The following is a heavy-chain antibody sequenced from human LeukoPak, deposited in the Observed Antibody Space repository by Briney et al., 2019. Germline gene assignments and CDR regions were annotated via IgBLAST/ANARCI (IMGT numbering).Heavy chain of an antibody. D-gene: IGHD3-22*01. Sequence: ASETLSLTCTVSGGSISSYYWSWIRQPPGKGLEWIGYIYYSGSTTYNPSLKSRVTISVDTSKNQFSLKLSSVTAADTAVYYCARQYYYDSSGYWGDGMDVWGQGTTVTVSS. CDR3: ARQYYYDSSGYWGDGMDV. V-gene: IGHV4-59*08. CDR1: GGSISSYY. J-gene: IGHJ6*02. CDR2: IYYSGST.